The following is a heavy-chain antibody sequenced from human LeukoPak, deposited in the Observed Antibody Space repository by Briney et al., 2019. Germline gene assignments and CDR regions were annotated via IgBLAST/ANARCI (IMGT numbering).Heavy chain of an antibody. CDR1: GGTFSSYA. J-gene: IGHJ4*02. D-gene: IGHD6-13*01. Sequence: SVNVSCKASGGTFSSYAISWVRQAPGQGLEWMGGIIPIFGTANYAQKFQGRVTITADESTSTAYMELSSLRSEDTAVYHCARGVTEYSSSWYGPFDYWGQGTLVTVSS. CDR3: ARGVTEYSSSWYGPFDY. CDR2: IIPIFGTA. V-gene: IGHV1-69*13.